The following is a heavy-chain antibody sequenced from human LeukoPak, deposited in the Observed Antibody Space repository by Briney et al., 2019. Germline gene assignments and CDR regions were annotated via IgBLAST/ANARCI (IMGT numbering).Heavy chain of an antibody. CDR2: ISSSRGYT. CDR1: GFSFTDYP. V-gene: IGHV3-21*01. J-gene: IGHJ4*02. Sequence: GGSLRLSCATSGFSFTDYPMNWVRQAPGKGLEWVSSISSSRGYTYYADSEKGRFTISRDDAKSSLYLQMNSLRAEDTAVYYCGRILPTVVTPTVDYWGQGTLVTVSS. D-gene: IGHD4-23*01. CDR3: GRILPTVVTPTVDY.